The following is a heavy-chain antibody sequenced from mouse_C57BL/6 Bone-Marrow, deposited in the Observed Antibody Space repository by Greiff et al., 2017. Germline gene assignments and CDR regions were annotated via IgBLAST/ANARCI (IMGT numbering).Heavy chain of an antibody. J-gene: IGHJ2*01. V-gene: IGHV10-1*01. CDR2: IRSKSNNYAT. CDR1: GFSFNTYA. D-gene: IGHD2-4*01. Sequence: GGGLVQPKGSLKLSCAASGFSFNTYAMNWVRQAPGKGLEWVARIRSKSNNYATYYADSVKDRFTISRDDSESMLYLQMNNLKTEDTAMYYCVSYYDYDESYFDYWGQGTTLTVSS. CDR3: VSYYDYDESYFDY.